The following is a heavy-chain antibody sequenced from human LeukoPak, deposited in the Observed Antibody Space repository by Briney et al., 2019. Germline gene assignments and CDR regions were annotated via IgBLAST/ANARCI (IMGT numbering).Heavy chain of an antibody. Sequence: SQTLSLTCTVSGGYISSGGYYWSWIRQHPGKGLEWIGNIYYSGSTYYNPSLKSRVAISVDTSKNQFSLKLSSVTAADTAVYYCARGRGGGYFYWGQGTLVTVSS. V-gene: IGHV4-31*03. D-gene: IGHD5-24*01. CDR3: ARGRGGGYFY. CDR2: IYYSGST. J-gene: IGHJ4*02. CDR1: GGYISSGGYY.